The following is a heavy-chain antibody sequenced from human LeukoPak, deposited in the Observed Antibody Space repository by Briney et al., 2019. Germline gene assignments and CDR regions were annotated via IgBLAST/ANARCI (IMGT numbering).Heavy chain of an antibody. V-gene: IGHV3-30*03. D-gene: IGHD1-1*01. CDR1: GFTFSNYG. CDR3: ARRGTGHGMDV. J-gene: IGHJ6*02. Sequence: GGSLRLSCVGSGFTFSNYGMHWVRQAPDKGLEWVAVVAHDGTVKYYADPVKGRFTISRDNGKKTLYLEMTSLRPEDTAVYYCARRGTGHGMDVWGQGTTVIVSS. CDR2: VAHDGTVK.